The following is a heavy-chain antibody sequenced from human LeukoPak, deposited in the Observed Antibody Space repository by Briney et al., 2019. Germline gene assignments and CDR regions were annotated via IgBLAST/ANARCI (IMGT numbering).Heavy chain of an antibody. Sequence: ATVKVSCTASRYTLTVSYMHWVRQAPGQGLEWMGWINPTSGGTNYAQKFQGRVTMTRDTSISTAYMELSRLTTDDTAVYYCARADYGHYFDYWGQGTLVTVSS. J-gene: IGHJ4*02. V-gene: IGHV1-2*02. CDR3: ARADYGHYFDY. CDR1: RYTLTVSY. D-gene: IGHD4-17*01. CDR2: INPTSGGT.